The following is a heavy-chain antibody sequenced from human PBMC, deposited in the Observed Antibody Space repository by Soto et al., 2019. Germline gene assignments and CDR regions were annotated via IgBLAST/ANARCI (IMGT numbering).Heavy chain of an antibody. CDR2: IGTAGDT. CDR1: GFTFSSYD. V-gene: IGHV3-13*01. D-gene: IGHD6-19*01. J-gene: IGHJ4*02. Sequence: LRLSCAASGFTFSSYDMHWVRQATGKGLEWVSAIGTAGDTYYPGSVKGRFTISRENAKNSLYLQMNSLRAEDTAVYYCARRRSGWLFDYWGQGTLVNVSS. CDR3: ARRRSGWLFDY.